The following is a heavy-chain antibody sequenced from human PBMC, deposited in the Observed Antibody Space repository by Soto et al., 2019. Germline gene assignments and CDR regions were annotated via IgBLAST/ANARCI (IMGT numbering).Heavy chain of an antibody. CDR1: GFTFSSYG. D-gene: IGHD1-7*01. CDR2: ISYDGSNK. J-gene: IGHJ4*02. Sequence: PGGSLRLSCAASGFTFSSYGMHWVRQAPGKGLEWVAVISYDGSNKYYADSVKGRFTISRDNSKNTLYLQMNSLRAEDTAVYYCAKASLAPELELQGAYFDYWGQGTLVTVSS. CDR3: AKASLAPELELQGAYFDY. V-gene: IGHV3-30*18.